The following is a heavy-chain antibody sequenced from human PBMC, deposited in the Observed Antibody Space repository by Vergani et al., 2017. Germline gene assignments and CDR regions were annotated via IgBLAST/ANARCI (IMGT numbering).Heavy chain of an antibody. D-gene: IGHD3-10*01. J-gene: IGHJ6*03. CDR1: GFTFSSYG. CDR3: AKGYYYGSGSYSYYMDV. CDR2: ISYDGSKK. Sequence: QVQLVESGGGVVQPGRSLRLSCAASGFTFSSYGMHWVRQAPGKGLGWVAVISYDGSKKYYADSVKGRFSISRDNSKNTLYLQMNSLRAEDTAVYFCAKGYYYGSGSYSYYMDVWGKGTTVTVSS. V-gene: IGHV3-30*18.